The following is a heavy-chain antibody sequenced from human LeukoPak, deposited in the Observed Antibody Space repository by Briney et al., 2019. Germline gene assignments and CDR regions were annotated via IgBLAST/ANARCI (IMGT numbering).Heavy chain of an antibody. J-gene: IGHJ4*02. CDR2: IRSKTDSYTT. V-gene: IGHV3-73*01. CDR3: KSLDKAAASDY. Sequence: GGSLRLSCAASGLTFSGPAVHWVRQASGKRLEWVGRIRSKTDSYTTAYAASVKGRFTVSRDDSKNTAYLQMNSLKTEDTAVYYCKSLDKAAASDYWGQGTLVTVSS. CDR1: GLTFSGPA. D-gene: IGHD6-13*01.